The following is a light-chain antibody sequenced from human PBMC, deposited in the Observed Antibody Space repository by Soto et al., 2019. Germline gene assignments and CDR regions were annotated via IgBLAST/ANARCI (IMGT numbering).Light chain of an antibody. CDR2: EDN. CDR1: RSDIGDSNF. J-gene: IGLJ1*01. Sequence: QSVLTQAACVSGSPGQSVTISCTGPRSDIGDSNFISWYQHSPGKAPRLLIYEDNNRPSGVSRRFSGSKAGNTASLTISGLLDDDEADYFCASFRSGTILVFGSGTKVTVL. CDR3: ASFRSGTILV. V-gene: IGLV2-14*01.